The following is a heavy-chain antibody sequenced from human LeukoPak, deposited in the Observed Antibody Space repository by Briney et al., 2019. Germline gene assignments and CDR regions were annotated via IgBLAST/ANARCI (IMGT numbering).Heavy chain of an antibody. Sequence: GGSLRLSCAASRFPVRSNYMSWVRQAPGKGLEWVANIKQDGSEKYYVDSVKGRFTISRDNAKNSLYLQMNSLRAEDTAVYYCASGGVGWFDPWGQGTLVTVSS. CDR3: ASGGVGWFDP. CDR1: RFPVRSNY. CDR2: IKQDGSEK. J-gene: IGHJ5*02. V-gene: IGHV3-7*01. D-gene: IGHD2-15*01.